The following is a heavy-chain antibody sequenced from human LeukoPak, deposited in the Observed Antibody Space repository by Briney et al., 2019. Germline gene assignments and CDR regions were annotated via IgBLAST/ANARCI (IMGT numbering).Heavy chain of an antibody. D-gene: IGHD5-12*01. Sequence: PGGSLRLSCAASGFTFSNYWIHWVRQAPGKGREWVSYISSSSSTIYYADSVKGRFTISRDNAKNSLYLQMNSLRDEDTSVYYCARLIGYSGYDWGQGTLVTVSS. V-gene: IGHV3-48*02. J-gene: IGHJ4*02. CDR1: GFTFSNYW. CDR3: ARLIGYSGYD. CDR2: ISSSSSTI.